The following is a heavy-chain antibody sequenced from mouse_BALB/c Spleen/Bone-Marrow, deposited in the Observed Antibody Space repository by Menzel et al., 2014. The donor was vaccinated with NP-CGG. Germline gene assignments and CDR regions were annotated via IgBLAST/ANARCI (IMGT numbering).Heavy chain of an antibody. D-gene: IGHD3-2*01. J-gene: IGHJ3*01. CDR2: IYPGDGST. CDR3: AMTARGGFAY. V-gene: IGHV1S33*01. CDR1: GYTFTSYD. Sequence: LMESGPELVKPGALVKISCKASGYTFTSYDINWVKQRHGQGLEWIGWIYPGDGSTKYNEKFKGKATLTADTSSSTAYMQISSLTSENSAVYFCAMTARGGFAYWGQGTLVTVSA.